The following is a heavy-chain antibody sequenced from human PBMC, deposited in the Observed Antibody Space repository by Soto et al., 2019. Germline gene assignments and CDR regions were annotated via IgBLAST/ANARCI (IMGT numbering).Heavy chain of an antibody. CDR1: ALTFSSYA. Sequence: EVPRLECGGGLAQPGGSLRLSCAASALTFSSYAMSWFRQAPGKGLECVSAVSGSGDSTYYADHVKGRFTIARDNSKNTLYRQMNRVRAEDTAVYYCAKGRASYCPGCTKDYWVQGTLVTESS. D-gene: IGHD3-16*01. V-gene: IGHV3-23*01. CDR3: AKGRASYCPGCTKDY. J-gene: IGHJ4*02. CDR2: VSGSGDST.